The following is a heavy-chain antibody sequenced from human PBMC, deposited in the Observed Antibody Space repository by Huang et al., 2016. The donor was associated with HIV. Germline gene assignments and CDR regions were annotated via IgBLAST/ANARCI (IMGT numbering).Heavy chain of an antibody. CDR2: INSDGSST. CDR1: GFTFSSYW. D-gene: IGHD6-19*01. V-gene: IGHV3-74*01. CDR3: ARDSQQWLVEDY. Sequence: EVQLVESGGGLVQPGGSLRLSFAASGFTFSSYWMHWVRQAPGKGLVWVSRINSDGSSTSYADSVKGRFTISRDNAKNTLYLQMNSLRAEDTAVYYCARDSQQWLVEDYWGQGTLVTVSS. J-gene: IGHJ4*02.